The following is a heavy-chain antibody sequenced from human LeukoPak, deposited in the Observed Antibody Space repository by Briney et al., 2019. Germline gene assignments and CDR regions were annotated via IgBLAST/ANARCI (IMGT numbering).Heavy chain of an antibody. V-gene: IGHV3-30*03. CDR1: GFTFSSYG. CDR3: AGFSRYYYYGMDV. CDR2: ISYDGSNK. Sequence: PGRSLRLSCAASGFTFSSYGMHWVRQAPGKGLEWVAVISYDGSNKYYADSVKGRFTISRDNSKHTLYLQMNRLRAKDTSVYYCAGFSRYYYYGMDVWGQGTTVTVSS. J-gene: IGHJ6*02.